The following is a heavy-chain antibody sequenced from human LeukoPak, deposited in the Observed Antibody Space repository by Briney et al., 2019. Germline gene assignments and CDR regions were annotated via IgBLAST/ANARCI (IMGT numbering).Heavy chain of an antibody. Sequence: PGGSLRLSCAASGFPVSSNYMSWVRQAPGKGLEWVSVLYSGGSTYYADSVKGRFTISRDNSKNTLYLQMNSLRAEDTVVYYCARGGYDSSGYPSGWFDPWGQGTLVTVSS. CDR1: GFPVSSNY. CDR2: LYSGGST. V-gene: IGHV3-66*01. CDR3: ARGGYDSSGYPSGWFDP. D-gene: IGHD3-22*01. J-gene: IGHJ5*02.